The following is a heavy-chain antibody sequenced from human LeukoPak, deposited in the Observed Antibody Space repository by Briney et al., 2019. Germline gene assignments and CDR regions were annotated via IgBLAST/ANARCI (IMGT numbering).Heavy chain of an antibody. CDR3: AKGRPLYSSGSVGH. D-gene: IGHD6-19*01. Sequence: GRTLRLSCAASGFTFSSYGMHWVRRAPGKGLGWVAVIWYDGSNKYYAASVKGRFTISRDNSKNTLYLQVNSLRAEDTGVYYCAKGRPLYSSGSVGHWGQGTLVTVSS. CDR1: GFTFSSYG. V-gene: IGHV3-33*06. CDR2: IWYDGSNK. J-gene: IGHJ4*02.